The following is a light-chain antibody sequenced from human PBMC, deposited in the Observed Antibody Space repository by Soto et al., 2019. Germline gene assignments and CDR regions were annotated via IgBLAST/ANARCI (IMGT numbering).Light chain of an antibody. CDR1: SSDVGGYDY. CDR3: SSYTGGNPSYV. Sequence: QSVLTQPPSASWSPGQSVTISCTGTSSDVGGYDYVSWYQQHPGKAPKLMIYEVTIRPSGVSDRFSGSKSGNTASLIVSGLRAEDEADYYCSSYTGGNPSYVFGTGTKVTVL. V-gene: IGLV2-8*01. CDR2: EVT. J-gene: IGLJ1*01.